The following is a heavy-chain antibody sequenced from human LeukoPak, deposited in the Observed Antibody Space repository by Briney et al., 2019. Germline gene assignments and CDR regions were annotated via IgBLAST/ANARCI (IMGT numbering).Heavy chain of an antibody. CDR1: GFTFSSYG. Sequence: GRSLRLSCAASGFTFSSYGMHWVRQAPGKGLEWVAVISYDGSNKYYADSVKGRFTISRDNSKNTLYPQMNSLRAEDTAVYYCAKEIVKYSSSWQHFDYWGQGTLVTVSS. V-gene: IGHV3-30*18. D-gene: IGHD6-13*01. CDR2: ISYDGSNK. CDR3: AKEIVKYSSSWQHFDY. J-gene: IGHJ4*02.